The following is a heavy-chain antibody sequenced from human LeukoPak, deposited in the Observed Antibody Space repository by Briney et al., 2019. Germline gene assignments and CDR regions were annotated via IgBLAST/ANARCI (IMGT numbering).Heavy chain of an antibody. J-gene: IGHJ4*02. CDR1: GFTFSSYW. D-gene: IGHD3-22*01. CDR3: AKSQGSGYYRGHIDY. CDR2: INQDGSEK. Sequence: PGGSLRLSCAASGFTFSSYWMSWVRQAPGKGLERVANINQDGSEKYYVDSVKGRFTISRDNAENSLFLQMNSLRAEDTAVYYCAKSQGSGYYRGHIDYWGQGTLVTVSA. V-gene: IGHV3-7*05.